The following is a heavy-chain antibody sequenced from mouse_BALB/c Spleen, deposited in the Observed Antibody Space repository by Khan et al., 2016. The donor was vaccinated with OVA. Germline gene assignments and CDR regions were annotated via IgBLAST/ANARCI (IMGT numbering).Heavy chain of an antibody. CDR1: GYTFSSYW. CDR2: ILPGSGST. CDR3: ARAAWPNYFDS. J-gene: IGHJ2*01. V-gene: IGHV1-9*01. Sequence: VQLQQSGAELMKPGASVKISCKATGYTFSSYWIEWVKQRPGHGLEWIGEILPGSGSTNYNEKFKGKATFTADTSSNTAYMQLSSLTSEDSAVYYCARAAWPNYFDSWGQGTTLTVSS.